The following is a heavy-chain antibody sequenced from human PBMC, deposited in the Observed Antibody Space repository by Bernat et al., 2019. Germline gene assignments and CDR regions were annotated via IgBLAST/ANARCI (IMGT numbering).Heavy chain of an antibody. J-gene: IGHJ4*03. V-gene: IGHV3-30*10. Sequence: QLQLVESGGGVVQPGRSLRLSCAASGFSFSSKVMHWVRQAPGKGLEWVALISYDGSKYYTDSVKGRFTISRDNSKNTLYLQMDSLRAEDTAVYFCARDEGTIVAVLNSYFDYWGQGTTVTVSS. D-gene: IGHD1-1*01. CDR2: ISYDGSK. CDR1: GFSFSSKV. CDR3: ARDEGTIVAVLNSYFDY.